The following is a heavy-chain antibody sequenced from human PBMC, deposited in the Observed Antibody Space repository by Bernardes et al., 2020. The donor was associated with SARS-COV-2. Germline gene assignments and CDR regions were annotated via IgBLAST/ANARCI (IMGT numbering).Heavy chain of an antibody. Sequence: GGSLRLSCAGSGFTFSNYAMNWVRQAPGKGLEWVSGVSESGASTFYSDSVKGRFTISRDNSKNTLYLQMNGLRIEDTAIYFCAMRDTYYDSSGSGWSAFDLWGQGTMVTVSS. CDR2: VSESGAST. CDR3: AMRDTYYDSSGSGWSAFDL. V-gene: IGHV3-23*01. CDR1: GFTFSNYA. D-gene: IGHD3-22*01. J-gene: IGHJ3*01.